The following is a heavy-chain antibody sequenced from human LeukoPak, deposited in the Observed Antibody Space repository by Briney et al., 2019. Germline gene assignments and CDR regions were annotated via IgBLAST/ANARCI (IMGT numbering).Heavy chain of an antibody. Sequence: SGPTLVKPTQTLTLTCTFSGFSLTTRGMCVSWIRQPPGKALEWLARIDWDDDKYYSTSLKTRLTISKDTSKNQVVLTMTNMDPVDTATYYCARIRSYDFWSGYYFFDYWGQGTLVTVSS. D-gene: IGHD3-3*01. CDR1: GFSLTTRGMC. J-gene: IGHJ4*02. CDR2: IDWDDDK. CDR3: ARIRSYDFWSGYYFFDY. V-gene: IGHV2-70*11.